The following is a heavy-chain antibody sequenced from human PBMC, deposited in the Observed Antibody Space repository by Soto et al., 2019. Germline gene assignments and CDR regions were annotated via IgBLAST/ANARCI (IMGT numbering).Heavy chain of an antibody. CDR2: ISYDGSNK. J-gene: IGHJ6*02. V-gene: IGHV3-30*18. CDR1: GWPFISYC. Sequence: GGPLRRCCPSSGWPFISYCMHWVRQAPGKGLEWVAVISYDGSNKYYADSVKGRFTISRDNSKNTLYLQMNSLRAEDTAVYYCAKGVVPAEIYYYYGMDVWGQGTTVTVSS. D-gene: IGHD2-2*01. CDR3: AKGVVPAEIYYYYGMDV.